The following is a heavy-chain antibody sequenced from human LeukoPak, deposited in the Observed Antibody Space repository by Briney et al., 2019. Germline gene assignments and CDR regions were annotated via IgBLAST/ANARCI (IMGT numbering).Heavy chain of an antibody. V-gene: IGHV3-23*01. Sequence: YAMSXVRQAPGKGLEWVSAISGCGGITYYADSVKGRFTISTHNSKNTLYLQMNSLRAEDTAVYYCAKDVSPYSSSWYAEYFQHWGQGTLVTVXS. CDR2: ISGCGGIT. J-gene: IGHJ1*01. D-gene: IGHD6-13*01. CDR1: YA. CDR3: AKDVSPYSSSWYAEYFQH.